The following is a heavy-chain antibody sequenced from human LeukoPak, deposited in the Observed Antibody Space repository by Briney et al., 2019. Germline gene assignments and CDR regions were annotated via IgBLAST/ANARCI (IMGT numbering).Heavy chain of an antibody. CDR3: ASWGIAAAGTSVNWFDP. CDR2: LYNSGSS. J-gene: IGHJ5*02. V-gene: IGHV4-39*07. CDR1: GGSITGPYSY. D-gene: IGHD6-13*01. Sequence: SETLSLTCTVSGGSITGPYSYWGWIRQPPGKGLEWIGSLYNSGSSYSNPSLKSRATISVDTSKNQCSLKLSSVTAADTAVYYCASWGIAAAGTSVNWFDPWGQGTLVTVSS.